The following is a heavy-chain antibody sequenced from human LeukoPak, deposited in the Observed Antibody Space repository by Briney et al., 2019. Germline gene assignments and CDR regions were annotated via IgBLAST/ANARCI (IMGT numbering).Heavy chain of an antibody. CDR2: ISTSSSYI. CDR3: ARDRKYYDSGGYYPYY. D-gene: IGHD3-22*01. J-gene: IGHJ4*02. Sequence: PGGSMRLSSAASGFTFSTYRMNWVSQAPGKGMGWVASISTSSSYIYYADSVSGRFTISRDNAKNSLFLQMNSLRAEDTAVYYCARDRKYYDSGGYYPYYWGQGTLVTVSS. CDR1: GFTFSTYR. V-gene: IGHV3-21*01.